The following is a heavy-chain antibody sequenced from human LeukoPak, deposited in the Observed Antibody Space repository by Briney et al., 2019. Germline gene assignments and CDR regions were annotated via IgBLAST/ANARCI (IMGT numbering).Heavy chain of an antibody. D-gene: IGHD6-19*01. V-gene: IGHV3-53*01. CDR3: ARAPSGSGWIDYFDY. CDR1: GFTVSSNY. Sequence: SGGSLRLSCAAYGFTVSSNYMSWVRQAPGRGLEWVSVIYSGGSTYYADSVKGRFTISRDNSKNTLYLQMNSLRAEDTAVYYCARAPSGSGWIDYFDYWGQGTLVTVSS. J-gene: IGHJ4*02. CDR2: IYSGGST.